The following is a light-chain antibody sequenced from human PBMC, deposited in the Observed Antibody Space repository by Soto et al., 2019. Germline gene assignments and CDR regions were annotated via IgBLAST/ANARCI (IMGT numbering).Light chain of an antibody. J-gene: IGKJ3*01. CDR1: QSISSGY. CDR2: GAS. Sequence: EIVLTQSPGTLSLSPGERATLSCRASQSISSGYLAWYQQKPGQAPRLLIYGASTRATGIPDRFSGSGSGTDFILTISRLEHEDFAVYYCQQFRTFGPGTKVDIK. CDR3: QQFRT. V-gene: IGKV3-20*01.